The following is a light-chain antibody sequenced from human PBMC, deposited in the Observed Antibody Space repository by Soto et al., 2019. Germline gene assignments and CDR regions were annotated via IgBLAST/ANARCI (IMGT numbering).Light chain of an antibody. CDR3: QQSYNLPRT. CDR2: GAS. J-gene: IGKJ3*01. V-gene: IGKV1-39*01. Sequence: DIQMTQSPSSLSASVGDRVTINCRASQTISSYLNWYQQKPGKAPKLLIYGASALQSGVPPRFSGSGSGKDFTLTIRSLQPEDFATYYCQQSYNLPRTFGPGTKVDIK. CDR1: QTISSY.